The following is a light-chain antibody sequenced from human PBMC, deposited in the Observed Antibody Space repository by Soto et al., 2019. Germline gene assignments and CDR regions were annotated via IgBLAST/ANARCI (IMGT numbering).Light chain of an antibody. CDR3: LPDYNYPLT. Sequence: IQMTQFTSTLSASVGDRVTITCRASQSISRWLAWYQQKPGKAPKLLIHDATSLESGVPSRFSGSGYGKDFTLNISRLQPEEGATYYCLPDYNYPLTFGGGTKVDIK. CDR2: DAT. CDR1: QSISRW. V-gene: IGKV1-5*01. J-gene: IGKJ4*01.